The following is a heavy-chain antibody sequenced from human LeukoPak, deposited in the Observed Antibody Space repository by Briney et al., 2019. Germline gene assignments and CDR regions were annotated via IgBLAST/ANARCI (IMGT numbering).Heavy chain of an antibody. D-gene: IGHD2-2*01. CDR1: GYTLTELS. J-gene: IGHJ3*02. CDR2: FDPEDGET. V-gene: IGHV1-24*01. Sequence: ASVKVSCKVSGYTLTELSMHWVRQAPGKGLEWVGGFDPEDGETIYAQKFQGRVTMTEDTSTDTAYMELSSLRSEDTAVYYCATVPTYSTYQREAFDIWGQGTMVTVSS. CDR3: ATVPTYSTYQREAFDI.